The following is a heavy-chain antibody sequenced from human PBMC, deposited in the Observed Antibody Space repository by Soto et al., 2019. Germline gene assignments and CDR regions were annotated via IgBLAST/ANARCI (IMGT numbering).Heavy chain of an antibody. Sequence: GGSLRLSCVASGFTFSDHYMTWIRQAPGKGLEWLSYISTSSSYTNYADSVKGRFTISRDNSKNTLYLQMNSLRAEDTAVYYCAKDSLDSGSSLRPHYYYYGVDVRGQGTSVTVSS. CDR3: AKDSLDSGSSLRPHYYYYGVDV. V-gene: IGHV3-11*06. CDR2: ISTSSSYT. D-gene: IGHD6-6*01. CDR1: GFTFSDHY. J-gene: IGHJ6*02.